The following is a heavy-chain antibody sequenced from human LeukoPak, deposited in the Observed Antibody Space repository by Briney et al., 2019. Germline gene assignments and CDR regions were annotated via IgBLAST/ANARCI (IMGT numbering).Heavy chain of an antibody. D-gene: IGHD5-18*01. Sequence: GASVKVSCKASGYTFTSFGISWVRQAPGQGLEWMGWSSAYNGNTNYAQKFQGGVTMTTDTSTSTAYMEVRSLRSDDTAVYYCTRDLGVDTTMIFFDYWGQGSLVTVSS. CDR3: TRDLGVDTTMIFFDY. J-gene: IGHJ4*02. CDR2: SSAYNGNT. CDR1: GYTFTSFG. V-gene: IGHV1-18*01.